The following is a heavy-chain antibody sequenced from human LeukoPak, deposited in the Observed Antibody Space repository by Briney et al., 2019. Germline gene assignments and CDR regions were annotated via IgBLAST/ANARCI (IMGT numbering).Heavy chain of an antibody. V-gene: IGHV3-53*01. J-gene: IGHJ4*02. CDR3: ASDGVSRFDY. D-gene: IGHD3-16*01. CDR2: LYVDGST. Sequence: PGGSLRLSCAASGLTISNNYMSWVRQAPGKRLEWVSILYVDGSTYYADSVKGRFTISRDNSKNTLYLQMNSLTAEDTAVYYCASDGVSRFDYWGQGTLVTVSS. CDR1: GLTISNNY.